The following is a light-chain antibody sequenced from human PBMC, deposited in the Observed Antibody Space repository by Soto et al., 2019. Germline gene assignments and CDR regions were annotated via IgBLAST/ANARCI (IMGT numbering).Light chain of an antibody. J-gene: IGKJ1*01. CDR3: LQYTDWPRT. CDR2: SAS. V-gene: IGKV3-15*01. Sequence: EIVMTQSPATLSVSPGETATLSCRASQSVSTDLAWYQQKPGHSPRLLIYSASTRATGVPARFSGSGFGTDFSLIISSLQSEDFALYFCLQYTDWPRTFGPGTRVEIK. CDR1: QSVSTD.